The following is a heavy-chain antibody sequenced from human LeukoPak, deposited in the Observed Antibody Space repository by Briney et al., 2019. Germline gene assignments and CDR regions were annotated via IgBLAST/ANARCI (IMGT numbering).Heavy chain of an antibody. J-gene: IGHJ4*02. CDR2: ISAYNGNT. CDR3: ARGPIPNHYANDY. Sequence: GASVNVSYKASVYTLTRHGNRWLGQAPGQGLEWMGWISAYNGNTNYAQKLQGRVTMTTDTSTSTAYMELRSLRSDDTAAYYCARGPIPNHYANDYWGQGTLVTVSS. CDR1: VYTLTRHG. D-gene: IGHD2-2*01. V-gene: IGHV1-18*01.